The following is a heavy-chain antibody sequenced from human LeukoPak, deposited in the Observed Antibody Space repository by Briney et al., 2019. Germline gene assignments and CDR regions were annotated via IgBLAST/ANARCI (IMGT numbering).Heavy chain of an antibody. V-gene: IGHV3-30*02. CDR3: ARAAYSSTWYSRYFDL. J-gene: IGHJ2*01. Sequence: GGSLRLSCTASGFTFSSYGMHWVRQAPGKGLEWVAFIRYDRRNQYYADSVKGRFTISRDNSKNTLYLQMNSLRAEDTAVYYCARAAYSSTWYSRYFDLWGRGTLVTVSS. CDR2: IRYDRRNQ. CDR1: GFTFSSYG. D-gene: IGHD6-13*01.